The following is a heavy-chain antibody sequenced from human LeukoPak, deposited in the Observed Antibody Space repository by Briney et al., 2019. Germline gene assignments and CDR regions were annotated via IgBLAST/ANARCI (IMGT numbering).Heavy chain of an antibody. CDR2: ISYDGSNK. CDR1: GFTFSSYA. D-gene: IGHD3-22*01. Sequence: PGRSLRLSCVASGFTFSSYAMHWVRQAPGKGLEWVAVISYDGSNKYYADSVKGRFTISRDNSKNTLYLQMNSLRAEDTAVYYCARDKDTRWLSFVLEPQNLDYWGQGTLVTVSS. CDR3: ARDKDTRWLSFVLEPQNLDY. J-gene: IGHJ4*02. V-gene: IGHV3-30-3*01.